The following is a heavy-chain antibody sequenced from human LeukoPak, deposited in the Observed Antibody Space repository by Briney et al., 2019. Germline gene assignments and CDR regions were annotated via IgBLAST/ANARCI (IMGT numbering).Heavy chain of an antibody. Sequence: GGSLRLSCAASGFSFSSYAMSWVRQAPGKGLEWVSVVSGSGSSTYYADSVKGRFTISRDNSKNTLYLQMNSLRAEDTAVYYCFDTAMAGYWGQGTLVTVSS. CDR3: FDTAMAGY. J-gene: IGHJ4*02. CDR2: VSGSGSST. D-gene: IGHD5-18*01. CDR1: GFSFSSYA. V-gene: IGHV3-23*01.